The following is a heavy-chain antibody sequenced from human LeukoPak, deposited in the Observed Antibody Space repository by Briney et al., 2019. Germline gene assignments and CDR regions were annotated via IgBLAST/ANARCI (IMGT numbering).Heavy chain of an antibody. CDR2: FDPEDGET. Sequence: ASVAVSCKVSGYTLTELSLHWVRQAPGKGLEWMGGFDPEDGETIYAEKFQGRLTMTEDTSTDTAYMELSSLRSEDTAVYYCASKGQRGWNYAKGWFDPWGQGTLVTVSS. CDR3: ASKGQRGWNYAKGWFDP. J-gene: IGHJ5*02. CDR1: GYTLTELS. V-gene: IGHV1-24*01. D-gene: IGHD1-7*01.